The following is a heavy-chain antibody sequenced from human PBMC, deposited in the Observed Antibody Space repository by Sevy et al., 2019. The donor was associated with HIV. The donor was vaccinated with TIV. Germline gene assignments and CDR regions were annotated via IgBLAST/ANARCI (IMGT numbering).Heavy chain of an antibody. Sequence: GGSLRLSCAASGFTFSSYGMHWVRQAPGKGLEWVAVIWYDGSNKYYADSVKGRFTISRDNSKNTLYLQMNSLRAEDTNVYYCARGDTTYYYDSRGYYGGGFDDWGQGTLVTVSS. CDR1: GFTFSSYG. V-gene: IGHV3-33*01. CDR3: ARGDTTYYYDSRGYYGGGFDD. CDR2: IWYDGSNK. J-gene: IGHJ4*02. D-gene: IGHD3-22*01.